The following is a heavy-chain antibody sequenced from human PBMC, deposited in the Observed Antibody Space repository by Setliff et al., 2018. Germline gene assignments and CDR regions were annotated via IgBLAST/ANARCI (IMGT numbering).Heavy chain of an antibody. CDR2: ISA. Sequence: GASVKVSCKASGYIFSSYGINWVRQAPGQGLEWMGWISAYARKFQGRVIMTTDTSTNTAYMELRSLRSDDTAVYYCVRAPPTVVIPPGRAFFDPWGQGTLVTVSS. D-gene: IGHD2-2*01. J-gene: IGHJ5*02. CDR3: VRAPPTVVIPPGRAFFDP. V-gene: IGHV1-18*01. CDR1: GYIFSSYG.